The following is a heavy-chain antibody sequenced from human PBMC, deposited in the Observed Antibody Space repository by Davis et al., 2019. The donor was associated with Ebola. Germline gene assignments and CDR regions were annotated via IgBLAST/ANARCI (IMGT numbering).Heavy chain of an antibody. J-gene: IGHJ3*02. CDR1: GNSFSSHW. CDR2: IYTGDSDT. D-gene: IGHD2-8*02. V-gene: IGHV5-51*01. Sequence: PGGSLRLSCKDSGNSFSSHWIGWVRQMPGKGLEWMGIIYTGDSDTRYSPSFQGQVTISADKSISTAYLQWSSLKASDTAMYYCASLRRTITGMDDGFDIWGQGTMVTVSS. CDR3: ASLRRTITGMDDGFDI.